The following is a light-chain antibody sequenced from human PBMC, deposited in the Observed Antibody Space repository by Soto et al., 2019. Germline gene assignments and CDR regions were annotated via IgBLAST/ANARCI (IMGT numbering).Light chain of an antibody. V-gene: IGKV1-5*03. CDR1: QTISSW. Sequence: DIQMTQSPSTLSASVGDRVIITCRASQTISSWLAWYPQKPGKAPKLLIYKASSLESGVPSRFSGSGSGTEFTLTISSLQPDDFATYYCQHYNNYLLTFGGGTKVEIK. CDR3: QHYNNYLLT. J-gene: IGKJ4*01. CDR2: KAS.